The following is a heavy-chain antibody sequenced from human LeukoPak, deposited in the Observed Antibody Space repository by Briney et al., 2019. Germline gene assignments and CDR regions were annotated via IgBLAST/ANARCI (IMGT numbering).Heavy chain of an antibody. CDR2: ISSSGSTI. V-gene: IGHV3-48*03. J-gene: IGHJ4*02. D-gene: IGHD6-19*01. CDR3: ARPTIAVAGLDY. Sequence: PGGSLRLSCAASGFTFSSYEMNWVRQAPGKGLEWVSYISSSGSTIYYADSVKGRFTISRDNAKNSLYLQMNSLRAEDTAVYYCARPTIAVAGLDYWGQGTLVTVSS. CDR1: GFTFSSYE.